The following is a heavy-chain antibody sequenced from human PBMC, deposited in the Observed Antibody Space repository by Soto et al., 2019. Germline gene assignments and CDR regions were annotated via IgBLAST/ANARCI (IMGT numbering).Heavy chain of an antibody. CDR3: ARGGGAPITIFWSGYYTAPYYYGMDV. Sequence: ASVKVSCKASGYTFTSYDINWVRQATGQGLEWMGWMNPNSGNTGYAQKFQGRVTMTRNTSISTAYMELSSLRSEDTAVYYCARGGGAPITIFWSGYYTAPYYYGMDVWGQGTTVTVSS. CDR2: MNPNSGNT. D-gene: IGHD3-3*01. V-gene: IGHV1-8*01. CDR1: GYTFTSYD. J-gene: IGHJ6*02.